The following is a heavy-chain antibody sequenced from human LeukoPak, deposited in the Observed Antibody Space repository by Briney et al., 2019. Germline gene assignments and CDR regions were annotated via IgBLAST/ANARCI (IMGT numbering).Heavy chain of an antibody. V-gene: IGHV4-59*01. J-gene: IGHJ6*03. CDR1: GGSISSYY. CDR2: IYYSGST. Sequence: SETLSLTCTVSGGSISSYYWSWIRQPPGKGLECIGHIYYSGSTNYNPSLKSRVTISVDTSKNQFSLKLSSVTAADTAVYYCARAGYSYGYYYYYYMDVWGKGTTVTISS. D-gene: IGHD5-18*01. CDR3: ARAGYSYGYYYYYYMDV.